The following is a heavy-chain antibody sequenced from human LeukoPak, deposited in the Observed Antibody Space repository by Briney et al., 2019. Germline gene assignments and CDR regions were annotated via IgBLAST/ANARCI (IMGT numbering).Heavy chain of an antibody. Sequence: GGSLRLSCAASGFTFSNAWMSWVRQAPGKGLEWVGRIKSKTDGGTTDYAAPVKGRFTISRDDLKNTLYLQMNSLKTEDTAVYYCAKDVSVRIYNYGAYIDYWGQGTLVTVSS. V-gene: IGHV3-15*01. D-gene: IGHD5-18*01. CDR2: IKSKTDGGTT. CDR3: AKDVSVRIYNYGAYIDY. CDR1: GFTFSNAW. J-gene: IGHJ4*02.